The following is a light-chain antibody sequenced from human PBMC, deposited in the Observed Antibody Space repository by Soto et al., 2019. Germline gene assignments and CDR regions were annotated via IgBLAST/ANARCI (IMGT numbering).Light chain of an antibody. CDR2: GVS. Sequence: QSVLTQPASVSGSPGQSITISCTGTSSDSGAYNYVSWYQQYPGKAPKLMIYGVSNRPSGVSNRFSGAKTGNTASLTISGLQAEDEADYYCFSHRSGDSHVFGSGTKGTVL. V-gene: IGLV2-14*01. J-gene: IGLJ1*01. CDR1: SSDSGAYNY. CDR3: FSHRSGDSHV.